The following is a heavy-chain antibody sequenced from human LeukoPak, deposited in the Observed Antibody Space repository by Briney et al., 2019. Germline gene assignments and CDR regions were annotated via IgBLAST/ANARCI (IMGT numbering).Heavy chain of an antibody. D-gene: IGHD3-3*01. J-gene: IGHJ3*02. CDR2: INPNSGGT. Sequence: ASVTVSCKASGYTFTGYYMHWVRQAPGQGLEWMGWINPNSGGTNYAQKFQGWVTMTRDTSISTAYMELSRLRSDDTAVYYCARGSTRITIFGVVPQNAFDIWGQGTMVTVSS. CDR3: ARGSTRITIFGVVPQNAFDI. V-gene: IGHV1-2*04. CDR1: GYTFTGYY.